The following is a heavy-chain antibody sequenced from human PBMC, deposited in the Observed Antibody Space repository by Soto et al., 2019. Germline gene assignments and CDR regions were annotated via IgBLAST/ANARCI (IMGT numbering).Heavy chain of an antibody. J-gene: IGHJ4*02. V-gene: IGHV1-69*06. Sequence: ASVKVSCKASGGTFSSYAISWVRQAPGQGLEWLGGIIPIFGTANYAQKFQGRVTITADKSTSTSYMELSSLRSEDTAVYYCARAARRGYSYGPFEYWGRGAMVTVAS. CDR1: GGTFSSYA. D-gene: IGHD5-18*01. CDR3: ARAARRGYSYGPFEY. CDR2: IIPIFGTA.